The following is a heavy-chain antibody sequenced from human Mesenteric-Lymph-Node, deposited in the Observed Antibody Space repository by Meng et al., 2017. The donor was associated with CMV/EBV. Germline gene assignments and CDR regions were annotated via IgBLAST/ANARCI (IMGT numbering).Heavy chain of an antibody. CDR3: ANDFWVDSSSD. Sequence: GGSLRLSCAASGFLFSRSWMSWVRQAPGKGLEWVANIKQDGSEKNYVDSVKGRFTISRDNAKNSLYLQMNSLRAEDTAVYYCANDFWVDSSSDWGQGTLVTVSS. CDR2: IKQDGSEK. CDR1: GFLFSRSW. V-gene: IGHV3-7*01. J-gene: IGHJ4*02. D-gene: IGHD3-3*01.